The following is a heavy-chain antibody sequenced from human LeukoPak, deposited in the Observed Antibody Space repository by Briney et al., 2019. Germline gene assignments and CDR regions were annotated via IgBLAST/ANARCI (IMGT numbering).Heavy chain of an antibody. J-gene: IGHJ6*03. CDR1: GFTFSSYS. CDR2: ISSSSSYI. CDR3: AKEGRRYYYYYMDV. Sequence: GGSLRLSCAASGFTFSSYSMNWVRQAPGKGLEWVSSISSSSSYIYYADSVKGRFTISRDNSKNSLYLQMNSLRAEDTALYYCAKEGRRYYYYYMDVWGKGTTVTVSS. V-gene: IGHV3-21*04.